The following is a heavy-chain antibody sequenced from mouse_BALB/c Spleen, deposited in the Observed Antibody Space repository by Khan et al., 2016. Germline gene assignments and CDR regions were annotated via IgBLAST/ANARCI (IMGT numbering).Heavy chain of an antibody. CDR1: GYTFTTYT. D-gene: IGHD2-3*01. J-gene: IGHJ2*01. V-gene: IGHV1-4*01. CDR2: INPSSDYT. CDR3: AREGWLLGYFDY. Sequence: QVQLQQSGAELARPGASVKMSCKASGYTFTTYTMFWVKQRPGQGLEWIGYINPSSDYTDYNQKFKDKATLTADKSSSTAYMQLNSLTSEDSAVYYCAREGWLLGYFDYWGQAPLSQSPQ.